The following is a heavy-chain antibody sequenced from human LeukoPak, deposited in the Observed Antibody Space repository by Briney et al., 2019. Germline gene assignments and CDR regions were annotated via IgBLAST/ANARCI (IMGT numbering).Heavy chain of an antibody. D-gene: IGHD3-3*01. V-gene: IGHV3-9*01. Sequence: GGSLGLSCAASGFTFDDYAMHWVRQAPGKGLEWVSGISWNSGSIGYADSVKGRFTISRDNAKNSLYLQMNSLRAEDTALYYCAKGTYYDFWSAFDYWGQGTLVTVSS. J-gene: IGHJ4*02. CDR3: AKGTYYDFWSAFDY. CDR2: ISWNSGSI. CDR1: GFTFDDYA.